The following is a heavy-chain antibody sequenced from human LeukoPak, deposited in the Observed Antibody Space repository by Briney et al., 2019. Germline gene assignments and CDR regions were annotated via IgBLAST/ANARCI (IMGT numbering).Heavy chain of an antibody. CDR1: GGSISSSSYY. D-gene: IGHD3-9*01. CDR2: IYYSGST. J-gene: IGHJ4*02. CDR3: ASSPRYFDWSIPLHPYYFDY. V-gene: IGHV4-39*01. Sequence: KPSETLSLTCTVSGGSISSSSYYWGWIRQPPGKGLEWIGSIYYSGSTYYNPSLKSRVTISVDTSKNQFSLKLSSVTAADTAVYYCASSPRYFDWSIPLHPYYFDYWGQGTLVTVSS.